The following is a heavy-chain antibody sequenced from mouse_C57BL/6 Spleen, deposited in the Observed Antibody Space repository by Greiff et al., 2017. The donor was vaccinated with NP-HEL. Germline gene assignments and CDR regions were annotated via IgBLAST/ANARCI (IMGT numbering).Heavy chain of an antibody. CDR2: INPNNGGT. Sequence: EVQLQQSGPELVKPGASVKISCKASGYTFTDYYMNWVKQSHGKSLEWIGDINPNNGGTSYNQKFKGKATLTVDKSSSTAYMELRSLTSEDSAVYYCARWGLLFAYWGQGTLVTVSA. CDR1: GYTFTDYY. J-gene: IGHJ3*01. CDR3: ARWGLLFAY. V-gene: IGHV1-26*01. D-gene: IGHD2-3*01.